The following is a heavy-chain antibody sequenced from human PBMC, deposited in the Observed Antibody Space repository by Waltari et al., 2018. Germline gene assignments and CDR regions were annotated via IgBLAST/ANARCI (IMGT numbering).Heavy chain of an antibody. V-gene: IGHV1-58*02. CDR3: AADRGREVRGRYYYYMDV. J-gene: IGHJ6*03. Sequence: QMQLVQSGPEVKKPGTSVKVSCKASGFTFTSSAMQWVRQARGQRLEWIGWIVVGSGNTNYAQKFQERVTITRDMSTSTAYMERSSLRSEDTAVYYCAADRGREVRGRYYYYMDVWGKGTTVTVSS. CDR1: GFTFTSSA. CDR2: IVVGSGNT. D-gene: IGHD3-10*01.